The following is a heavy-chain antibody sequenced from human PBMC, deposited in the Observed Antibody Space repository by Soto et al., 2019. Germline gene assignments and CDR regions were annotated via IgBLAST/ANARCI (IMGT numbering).Heavy chain of an antibody. CDR2: IDYSGST. Sequence: SETLSLTCTVSGGSISSGGHYWSWIRQHPGKGLEFIGNIDYSGSTYYNTSLKSRVTISVDTTENQFSLKLTSVTAADTAVYYCARDRTDTAGYHWFDPWGQGTLVTVSS. V-gene: IGHV4-31*03. CDR3: ARDRTDTAGYHWFDP. CDR1: GGSISSGGHY. J-gene: IGHJ5*02. D-gene: IGHD3-9*01.